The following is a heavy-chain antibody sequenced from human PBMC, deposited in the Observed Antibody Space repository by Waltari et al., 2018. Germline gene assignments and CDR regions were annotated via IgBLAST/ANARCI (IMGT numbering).Heavy chain of an antibody. Sequence: QVQLVQSGAEVKKPGSSVKVSCWASGVSFTKYAFNLLRQVPGQGLEWVGGVIPFSQTTKYAQNFQGRVRIATGESATSAYLELSSLRSEDTAVYYCARGRHYLDSRGHQAMGNAFDIWGQGTTVTVSS. J-gene: IGHJ3*02. CDR3: ARGRHYLDSRGHQAMGNAFDI. CDR1: GVSFTKYA. V-gene: IGHV1-69*05. D-gene: IGHD3-22*01. CDR2: VIPFSQTT.